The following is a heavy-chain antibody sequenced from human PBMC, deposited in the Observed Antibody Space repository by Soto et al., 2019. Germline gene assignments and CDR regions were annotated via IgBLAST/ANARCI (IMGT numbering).Heavy chain of an antibody. J-gene: IGHJ4*02. V-gene: IGHV2-5*02. CDR1: GFSLTTSGVG. Sequence: QITLNESGPTVVKPTETLTLTCTFSGFSLTTSGVGVGWVRQSPGKAPEWLALIYWDDDKRYSTSLKNRLTITKDTSKNQVVLTMANVDPADTATYYCAHRVLRAVFGLVTTTAIYFDFWGQGTPVVVSS. CDR2: IYWDDDK. D-gene: IGHD3-3*01. CDR3: AHRVLRAVFGLVTTTAIYFDF.